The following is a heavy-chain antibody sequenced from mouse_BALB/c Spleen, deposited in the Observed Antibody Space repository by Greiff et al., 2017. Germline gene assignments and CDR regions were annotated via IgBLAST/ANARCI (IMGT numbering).Heavy chain of an antibody. Sequence: EVQLKESGGGLVQPGGSLKLSCAASGFTFSSYTMSWVRQTPEKRLEWVAYISNGGGSTYYPDTVKGRFTISRDNAKNTLYLQMSSLKSEDTAMYYCARQVYDGYYEGAMDYWGQGTSVTVSS. CDR2: ISNGGGST. J-gene: IGHJ4*01. CDR3: ARQVYDGYYEGAMDY. CDR1: GFTFSSYT. D-gene: IGHD2-3*01. V-gene: IGHV5-12-2*01.